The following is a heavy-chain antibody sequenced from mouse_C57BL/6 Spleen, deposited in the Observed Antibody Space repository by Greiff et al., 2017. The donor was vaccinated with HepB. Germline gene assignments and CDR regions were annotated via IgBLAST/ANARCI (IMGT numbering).Heavy chain of an antibody. CDR3: ARGGYYGSYWYFDV. V-gene: IGHV1-61*01. CDR1: GYTFTSYW. D-gene: IGHD1-1*01. CDR2: IYPSDSET. J-gene: IGHJ1*03. Sequence: QVQLQQSGAELVRPGSSVKLSCKASGYTFTSYWMDWVKQRPGQGLEWIGNIYPSDSETHYNQKFKDKATLTVDKSSSTAYMQLSSLTSEDSAVYYCARGGYYGSYWYFDVWGTGTTVTVSS.